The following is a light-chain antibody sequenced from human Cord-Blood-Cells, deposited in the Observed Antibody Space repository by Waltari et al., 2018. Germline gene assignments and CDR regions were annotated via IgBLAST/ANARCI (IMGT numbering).Light chain of an antibody. Sequence: QSVLTQPPSASGTPGQRVTISCSGSSSHIGSNTVNWYQQHPGTAPKLLIYSNNQRPSGVPDRFSGSKSGTSASLAISGLQSEDEADYYCAAWDDSLNGVVFGGGTKLTVL. V-gene: IGLV1-44*01. J-gene: IGLJ2*01. CDR1: SSHIGSNT. CDR2: SNN. CDR3: AAWDDSLNGVV.